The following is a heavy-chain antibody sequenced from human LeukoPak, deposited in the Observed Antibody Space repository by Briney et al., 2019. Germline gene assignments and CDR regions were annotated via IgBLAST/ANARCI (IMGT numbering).Heavy chain of an antibody. CDR3: ASIRGYSYSPQD. V-gene: IGHV4-39*07. CDR2: IYYSGST. CDR1: GGSISSSSYY. J-gene: IGHJ4*02. Sequence: SETLSLTCTVSGGSISSSSYYWGWIRQPPGKGLEWIGSIYYSGSTYYNPSLKSRVTISVDTSKNQFSLKLCSVTAADTAVYYCASIRGYSYSPQDWGQGTLVTVSS. D-gene: IGHD5-18*01.